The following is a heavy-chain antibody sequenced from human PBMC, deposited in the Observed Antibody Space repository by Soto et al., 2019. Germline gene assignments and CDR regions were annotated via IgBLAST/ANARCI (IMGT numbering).Heavy chain of an antibody. J-gene: IGHJ6*02. Sequence: SLKISCKGSGYSFTSYWIGWVRQMPGKGLEWMGIIYPGDSDTRYSPSFQGQVTISADKSISTAYVQWNSLKASDTAMYYCARPRSSSRNYYGMDVWGQGTTVTVSS. V-gene: IGHV5-51*01. D-gene: IGHD6-13*01. CDR2: IYPGDSDT. CDR1: GYSFTSYW. CDR3: ARPRSSSRNYYGMDV.